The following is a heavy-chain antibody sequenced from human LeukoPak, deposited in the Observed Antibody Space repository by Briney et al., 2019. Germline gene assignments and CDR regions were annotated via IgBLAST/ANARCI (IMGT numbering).Heavy chain of an antibody. D-gene: IGHD1-26*01. J-gene: IGHJ4*02. V-gene: IGHV3-7*01. CDR3: ARARYSGSYSDY. CDR1: GFTFSSNW. Sequence: GGSLRLSCAASGFTFSSNWMTWVRQAPGKGLEWVANIKEDGSEKKYEDSVKGRFTISRDNAENSLFLQMNSLRAEDTAVYYCARARYSGSYSDYWGQGTLVTVSS. CDR2: IKEDGSEK.